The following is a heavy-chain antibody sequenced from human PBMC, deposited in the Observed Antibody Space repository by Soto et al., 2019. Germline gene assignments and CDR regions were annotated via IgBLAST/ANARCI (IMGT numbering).Heavy chain of an antibody. V-gene: IGHV3-23*01. CDR2: ISGSGGTT. J-gene: IGHJ4*02. D-gene: IGHD2-2*01. CDR1: GFTFNNYA. CDR3: VRGSDCSSFSCFARIDY. Sequence: EVQLLESGGGLVQPGGSLRLSCAASGFTFNNYAMNWVRQTPGKGLEWVSIISGSGGTTYYTDSAKGRFTISRDNSQNTLYLQLSSLRAEDTAVYYCVRGSDCSSFSCFARIDYWGQGTLVTVS.